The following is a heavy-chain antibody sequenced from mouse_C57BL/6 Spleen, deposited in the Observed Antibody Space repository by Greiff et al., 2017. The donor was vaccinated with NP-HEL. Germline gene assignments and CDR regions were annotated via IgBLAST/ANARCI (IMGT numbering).Heavy chain of an antibody. J-gene: IGHJ4*01. D-gene: IGHD1-1*01. CDR1: GYAFSSYW. Sequence: VQLQQSGPELVKPGASVKISCEASGYAFSSYWMNWVQQRPGKGLEWIGRIYPGDGYTNYNGKFKGRATLTADNSSSTAYMQLSNLKSEDSAVYYCARGDDKVGGGMDYWGQGTSVTVSS. V-gene: IGHV1-82*01. CDR2: IYPGDGYT. CDR3: ARGDDKVGGGMDY.